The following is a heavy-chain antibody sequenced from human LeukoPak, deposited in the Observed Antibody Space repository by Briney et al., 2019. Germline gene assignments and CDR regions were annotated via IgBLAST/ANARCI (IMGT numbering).Heavy chain of an antibody. CDR2: ISGSGGST. V-gene: IGHV3-23*01. CDR3: AKADLKYYYDSSGPDY. CDR1: GFTFSSYA. Sequence: GGSLRLSCAASGFTFSSYAMSWVRQAPGKGLEWVSAISGSGGSTYYADSVKGRFTISRDNSKNTLYLQMNSLRAEDTAAYYCAKADLKYYYDSSGPDYWGQGTLVTVSS. D-gene: IGHD3-22*01. J-gene: IGHJ4*02.